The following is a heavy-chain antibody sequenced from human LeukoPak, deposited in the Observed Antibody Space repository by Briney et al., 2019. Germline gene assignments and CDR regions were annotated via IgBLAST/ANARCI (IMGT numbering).Heavy chain of an antibody. CDR1: GFTFTSFS. CDR2: IKSKTDGGTA. Sequence: GGSLRLSCAASGFTFTSFSFNWVRQAPGKGLEWVGRIKSKTDGGTADYAAPVTGTFTISRDDSKNTVYLQMNSLKLEDTGVYYCLTTRWGQGTLVTVSS. J-gene: IGHJ4*02. CDR3: LTTR. V-gene: IGHV3-15*01.